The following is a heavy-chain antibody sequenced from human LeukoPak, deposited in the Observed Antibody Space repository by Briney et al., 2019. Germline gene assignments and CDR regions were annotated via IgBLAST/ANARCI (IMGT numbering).Heavy chain of an antibody. D-gene: IGHD2-15*01. V-gene: IGHV4-34*01. CDR3: ASVVVVVDGSPLKGWFDP. CDR2: INHSGST. J-gene: IGHJ5*02. Sequence: PSETLSLTCAVYGGSFSGYYWSWIRQPPGKGLEWIGEINHSGSTNYNPSLKSRVTISVDTSKNQFSLKLSSVTAADTAVYYCASVVVVVDGSPLKGWFDPWGQGTPVTVSS. CDR1: GGSFSGYY.